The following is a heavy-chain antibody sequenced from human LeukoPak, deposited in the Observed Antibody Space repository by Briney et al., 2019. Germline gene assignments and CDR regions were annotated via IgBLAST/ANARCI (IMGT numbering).Heavy chain of an antibody. CDR3: AKPYCSSTSCYRWYFDL. CDR1: GFTFSSYG. V-gene: IGHV3-33*06. D-gene: IGHD2-2*02. J-gene: IGHJ2*01. CDR2: IWYDGSNK. Sequence: GGSLRLSCAASGFTFSSYGMHWVRQAPGKGLEWVAVIWYDGSNKYYADSVKGRFTISRDNSENTLYLQMNSLRAEDTAVYYCAKPYCSSTSCYRWYFDLWGRGTLVTVSS.